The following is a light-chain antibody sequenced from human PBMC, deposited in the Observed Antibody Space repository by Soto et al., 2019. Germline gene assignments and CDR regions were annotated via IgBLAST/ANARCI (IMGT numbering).Light chain of an antibody. CDR3: LQDDTYPWT. CDR1: QAIRND. CDR2: GAS. V-gene: IGKV1-6*01. J-gene: IGKJ1*01. Sequence: AIQMTQSPSSLSASVGDRVTITCRASQAIRNDLGWYQQKPGKAPNLLIFGASNLQVGVPVRFSASGSGSNVTLTISNLQPEDFASYYCLQDDTYPWTFGQGTKVDI.